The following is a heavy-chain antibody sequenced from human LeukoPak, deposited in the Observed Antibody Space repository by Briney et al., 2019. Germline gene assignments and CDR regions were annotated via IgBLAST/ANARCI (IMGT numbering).Heavy chain of an antibody. Sequence: PGGSLRLYCAASGFTFSDYYMSWIRQAPGKGLEWVSYISSSSSYTNYADSVKGRFTISRDNAKNSLYLQMNSLRAEDTAVYYCARASGGSSGWYGWGQGTLVTVSS. CDR3: ARASGGSSGWYG. D-gene: IGHD6-19*01. CDR2: ISSSSSYT. V-gene: IGHV3-11*06. CDR1: GFTFSDYY. J-gene: IGHJ4*02.